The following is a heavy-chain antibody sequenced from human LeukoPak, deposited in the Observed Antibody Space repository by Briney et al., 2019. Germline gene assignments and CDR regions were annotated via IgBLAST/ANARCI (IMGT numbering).Heavy chain of an antibody. Sequence: PSETLSLTCTVSGYSISSGYYWGWIRQPPGKGLEWIGSIYHSGSTYYNPSLKSRVTISVDTSKNQFSLKLSSVTAADTAVYYCARHTEYCGGDCYSGKSPFDYWGQGTLVTVSS. CDR3: ARHTEYCGGDCYSGKSPFDY. V-gene: IGHV4-38-2*02. D-gene: IGHD2-21*02. CDR1: GYSISSGYY. J-gene: IGHJ4*02. CDR2: IYHSGST.